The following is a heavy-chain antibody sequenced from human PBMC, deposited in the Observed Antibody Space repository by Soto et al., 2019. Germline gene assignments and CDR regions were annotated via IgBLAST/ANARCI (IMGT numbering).Heavy chain of an antibody. CDR1: GFTFSSYS. CDR2: ISSSSSYI. V-gene: IGHV3-21*01. CDR3: ARAVAGTAVFDY. D-gene: IGHD6-19*01. Sequence: GGSLRLSCAASGFTFSSYSMNWVRQAPGKGLEWVSSISSSSSYIYYADSVKGRFTISRDNAKNSLYLQMNSLRAEDTAVYYCARAVAGTAVFDYWGQGTLVTVSS. J-gene: IGHJ4*02.